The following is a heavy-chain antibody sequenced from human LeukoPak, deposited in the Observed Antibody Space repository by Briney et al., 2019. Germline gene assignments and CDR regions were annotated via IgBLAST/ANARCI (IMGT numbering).Heavy chain of an antibody. J-gene: IGHJ4*02. CDR1: GFTFSSYW. CDR2: INSDGTTT. CDR3: ARVGDCNGNCFYSY. V-gene: IGHV3-74*01. D-gene: IGHD2-21*02. Sequence: GGSLRLSCAASGFTFSSYWMSWVRQAPGNGLVWVSQINSDGTTTRHADSAKGRFTISRDNAKNTLYLQMNSLRAEDTAVYYCARVGDCNGNCFYSYWGQGALVTVSS.